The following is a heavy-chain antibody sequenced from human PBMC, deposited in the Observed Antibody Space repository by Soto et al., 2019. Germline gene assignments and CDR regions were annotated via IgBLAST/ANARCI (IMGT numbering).Heavy chain of an antibody. D-gene: IGHD3-22*01. V-gene: IGHV4-59*01. J-gene: IGHJ6*02. CDR2: IYYSGST. CDR3: ARDRSYSDSSGYYNYGMDV. Sequence: SETLSVPCTVSGGSISIYYWSWIRQPPGNGLEWIGYIYYSGSTNYNPSLKSRVTISVDTSKNQFSLKLSSVTAADTAVYYCARDRSYSDSSGYYNYGMDVWGQGTTVTVSS. CDR1: GGSISIYY.